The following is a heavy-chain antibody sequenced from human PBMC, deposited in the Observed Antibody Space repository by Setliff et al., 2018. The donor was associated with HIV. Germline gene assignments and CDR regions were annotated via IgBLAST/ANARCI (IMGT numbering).Heavy chain of an antibody. D-gene: IGHD3-22*01. CDR1: GGSISSYY. V-gene: IGHV4-59*01. Sequence: PSETLSLTCTVSGGSISSYYWSWIRQPPGKGLEWIGYIYYSGSTNYNPSLKSRVTISVDTSKNQFSLKLSSVTAADTAVYYCARDRITMKQDGWDAVDIWGQGTMVTVSS. J-gene: IGHJ3*02. CDR2: IYYSGST. CDR3: ARDRITMKQDGWDAVDI.